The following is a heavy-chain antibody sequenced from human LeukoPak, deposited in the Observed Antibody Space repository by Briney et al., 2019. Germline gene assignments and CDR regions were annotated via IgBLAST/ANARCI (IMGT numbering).Heavy chain of an antibody. J-gene: IGHJ4*02. CDR1: GFTFSNFP. Sequence: PGGSLRLSCAASGFTFSNFPMSWVRQAPGKELEWVSAVSISGYSTYYKDSVEGRFTVSRDNSKKTLFLEMNSLRVEDTAVYYCARGTRWFPDYFDYWGRGTLVTVSS. V-gene: IGHV3-23*01. CDR2: VSISGYST. D-gene: IGHD3-10*01. CDR3: ARGTRWFPDYFDY.